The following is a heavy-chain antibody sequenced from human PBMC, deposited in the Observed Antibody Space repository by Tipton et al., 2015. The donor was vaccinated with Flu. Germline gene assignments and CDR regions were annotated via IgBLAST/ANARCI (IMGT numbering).Heavy chain of an antibody. D-gene: IGHD6-19*01. CDR2: ISSGSDYI. Sequence: SLRLSCAGSGFTFSTYSMNWVRQAPGKGLEWVSIISSGSDYINSADSVKGRFTISRDNAKNSVFLQMNSLRADDTAVYFCARGVRNSGSYNAFDIWGQGTLVTVSS. V-gene: IGHV3-21*01. J-gene: IGHJ3*02. CDR1: GFTFSTYS. CDR3: ARGVRNSGSYNAFDI.